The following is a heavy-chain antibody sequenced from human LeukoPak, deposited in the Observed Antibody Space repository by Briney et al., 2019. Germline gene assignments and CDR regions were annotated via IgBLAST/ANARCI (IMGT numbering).Heavy chain of an antibody. CDR1: GGSISSYY. D-gene: IGHD6-13*01. CDR3: ARGTDEYSSSWYGGYYFDY. V-gene: IGHV4-4*07. J-gene: IGHJ4*02. Sequence: SETLSLTCTVSGGSISSYYWSWIRQPAGKGLEWIGRIYTSGSTNYNPSLKSRVTMSVDTSKNQFSLKLSSVTAADTAVYYCARGTDEYSSSWYGGYYFDYWGQGTLVTVSS. CDR2: IYTSGST.